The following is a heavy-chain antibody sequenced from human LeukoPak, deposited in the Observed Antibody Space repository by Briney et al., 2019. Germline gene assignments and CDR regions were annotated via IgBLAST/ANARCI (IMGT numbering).Heavy chain of an antibody. V-gene: IGHV3-23*01. CDR2: ISSSGSGGNT. CDR1: GVTLSNYA. J-gene: IGHJ4*02. Sequence: GGSLRLSCVASGVTLSNYAMSWARQAPGKGLEWVSGISSSGSGGNTYYADSVKGRFTISRDSSRNTLFLHMNTLRAEDTAIYYCAKQLGYCSDGSCYFPYWGQGTLVTVSS. D-gene: IGHD2-15*01. CDR3: AKQLGYCSDGSCYFPY.